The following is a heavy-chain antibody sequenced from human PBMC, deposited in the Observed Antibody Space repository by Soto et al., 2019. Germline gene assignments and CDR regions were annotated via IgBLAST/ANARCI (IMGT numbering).Heavy chain of an antibody. D-gene: IGHD3-3*01. J-gene: IGHJ4*02. V-gene: IGHV3-53*01. Sequence: GGSLRLSCAASGFTVSSNYMSWFRQAPGKGLEWVSVIYSGGSTYYADSVKGRFTISRDNSKNTLYLQMNSLRAEDTVVYYCARGGVVAFFYFDYWGQGTLVTVSS. CDR1: GFTVSSNY. CDR3: ARGGVVAFFYFDY. CDR2: IYSGGST.